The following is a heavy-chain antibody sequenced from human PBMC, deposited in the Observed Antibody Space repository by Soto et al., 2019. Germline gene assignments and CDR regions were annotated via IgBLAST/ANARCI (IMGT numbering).Heavy chain of an antibody. D-gene: IGHD3-3*01. CDR3: AREGYDFWSGYHLPHYYYGMDV. CDR2: INSDGSST. V-gene: IGHV3-74*01. J-gene: IGHJ6*02. Sequence: GGSLRLSCAASGFTFSSYWMHWVRQAPGKGLVWVSRINSDGSSTSYADSVKGRFTISRDNAKNTLYLQMNSLRAEDTAVYYCAREGYDFWSGYHLPHYYYGMDVWGQGTTVTVSS. CDR1: GFTFSSYW.